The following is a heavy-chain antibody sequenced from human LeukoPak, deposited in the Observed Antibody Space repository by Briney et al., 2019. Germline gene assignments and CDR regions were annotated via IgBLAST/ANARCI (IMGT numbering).Heavy chain of an antibody. CDR2: INPNSGGT. D-gene: IGHD5-12*01. CDR3: ATARDILTTISVGGFDY. V-gene: IGHV1-2*02. Sequence: ASVKVSCKAFEYTFTGFYIHWVRQAPGQGLEWMGWINPNSGGTNYAQKFQGRVTMTRDSSISTAYMELSRLSSDDTAVYYCATARDILTTISVGGFDYWGQGTLVTVSS. J-gene: IGHJ4*02. CDR1: EYTFTGFY.